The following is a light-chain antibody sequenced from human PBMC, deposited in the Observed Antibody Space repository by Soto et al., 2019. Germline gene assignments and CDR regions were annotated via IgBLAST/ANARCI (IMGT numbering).Light chain of an antibody. Sequence: DIHMTQSPSTLSASVGDRVTITCRASQSISIWLAWYQQKPGKAPNLLIYKTSSLESGVPSRFNGSGSGTEVTLTISSLQPDDFATYYCQHYNDYSWTFGQGTKVEIK. V-gene: IGKV1-5*03. CDR2: KTS. CDR1: QSISIW. CDR3: QHYNDYSWT. J-gene: IGKJ1*01.